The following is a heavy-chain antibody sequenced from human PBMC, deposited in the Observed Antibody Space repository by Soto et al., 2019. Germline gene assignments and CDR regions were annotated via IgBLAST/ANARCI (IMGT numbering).Heavy chain of an antibody. D-gene: IGHD5-18*01. CDR1: GFTFSTYG. CDR2: ISGSGDST. V-gene: IGHV3-23*01. J-gene: IGHJ6*02. CDR3: AKAGGVGYSYGLITYYYYYYGMDV. Sequence: PGGSLRLSCAASGFTFSTYGMNWVRQAPGKGLEWVSGISGSGDSTYYADSVKGRFTVSRDNSKNTLYLQMNSLRAEDTAVYYCAKAGGVGYSYGLITYYYYYYGMDVWGQGTTLTVSS.